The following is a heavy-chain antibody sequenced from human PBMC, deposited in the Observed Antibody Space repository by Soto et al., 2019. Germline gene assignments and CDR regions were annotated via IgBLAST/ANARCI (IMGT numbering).Heavy chain of an antibody. CDR2: ISGSGGST. V-gene: IGHV3-23*01. D-gene: IGHD3-9*01. Sequence: PWGSLRLSCSASGFTFIIYAMSWVRQAPGKGLEWVSAISGSGGSTYYADSVKGRFTISRDNSKNTLYLQMNSLRAEDTAVYYCAKVPRYDILFRFDPWGQGTLVTVSS. CDR3: AKVPRYDILFRFDP. J-gene: IGHJ5*02. CDR1: GFTFIIYA.